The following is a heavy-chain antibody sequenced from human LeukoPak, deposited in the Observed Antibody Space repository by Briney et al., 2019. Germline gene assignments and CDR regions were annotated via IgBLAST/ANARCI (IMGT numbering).Heavy chain of an antibody. D-gene: IGHD2-2*01. CDR2: IIQDGSAQ. J-gene: IGHJ4*02. Sequence: GGSLRLSCAASGFTFSSSWMSWVRQAPGKGLEWVANIIQDGSAQYYVDSVKGRFAISRDNADNSLYLQMNSLRAEDTAVYYCAIDLFSCSSTSCYVYWGRGTLVTVSS. CDR1: GFTFSSSW. V-gene: IGHV3-7*01. CDR3: AIDLFSCSSTSCYVY.